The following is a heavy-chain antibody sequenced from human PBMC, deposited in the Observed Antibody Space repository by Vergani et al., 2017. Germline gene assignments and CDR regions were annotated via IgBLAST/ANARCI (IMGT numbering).Heavy chain of an antibody. Sequence: QLQLQESGPGLVKPSETLSLTCAVSGVSIKSSSYYWGWIRQSPGKGLEWIGSIYDNGNTYYNPSLKSRVAISVDTSNNLVSLNLGSVTAADTAVYYCARNRAIELAGRMHYYYAIDVWGQGTTVTVSS. J-gene: IGHJ6*02. V-gene: IGHV4-39*01. CDR3: ARNRAIELAGRMHYYYAIDV. CDR2: IYDNGNT. CDR1: GVSIKSSSYY. D-gene: IGHD5-24*01.